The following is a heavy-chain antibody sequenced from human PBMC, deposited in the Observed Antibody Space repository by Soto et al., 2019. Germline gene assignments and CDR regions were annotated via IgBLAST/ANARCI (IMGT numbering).Heavy chain of an antibody. D-gene: IGHD3-22*01. CDR1: GFTFSRHA. Sequence: GGSLRLSCTASGFTFSRHAMTWVRQAPGKGLEWVSGLSDSGGSIYYADSVKGRFTISRDNAKNSLYLQMNSLRAEDTAVYYCTRGYYDSSGYYWVFDYWGQGTLVTVSS. V-gene: IGHV3-23*01. CDR3: TRGYYDSSGYYWVFDY. CDR2: LSDSGGSI. J-gene: IGHJ4*02.